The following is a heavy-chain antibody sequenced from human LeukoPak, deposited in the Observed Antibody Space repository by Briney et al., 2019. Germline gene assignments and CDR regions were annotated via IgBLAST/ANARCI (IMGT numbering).Heavy chain of an antibody. CDR1: GGSFSGYY. Sequence: SETLSLTCAVYGGSFSGYYWSWIRQPPGKGLEWIGEINHSGSTNSNPSLKSRVTISVDASKNQFSLKLSSVTAADTAVYYCARGGWELPEGSLDFWGQGTLVTVSS. V-gene: IGHV4-34*01. CDR2: INHSGST. CDR3: ARGGWELPEGSLDF. J-gene: IGHJ4*02. D-gene: IGHD1-26*01.